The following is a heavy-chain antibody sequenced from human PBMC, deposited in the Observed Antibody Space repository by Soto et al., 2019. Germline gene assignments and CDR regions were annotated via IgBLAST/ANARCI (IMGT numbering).Heavy chain of an antibody. D-gene: IGHD6-6*01. Sequence: GESLKISCKGSGYSFTSYWIGWVRQMHGKGLEWMGIIYPGDSDTRYSPSFQGQVTISADKSISTAYLQWSSLKASDTAMYYCARHLGIAALSYYYYGMDVWGQGTTVTVSS. J-gene: IGHJ6*02. CDR1: GYSFTSYW. CDR3: ARHLGIAALSYYYYGMDV. CDR2: IYPGDSDT. V-gene: IGHV5-51*01.